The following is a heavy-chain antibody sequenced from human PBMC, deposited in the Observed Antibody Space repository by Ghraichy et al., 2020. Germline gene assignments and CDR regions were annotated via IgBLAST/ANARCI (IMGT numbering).Heavy chain of an antibody. Sequence: ASVKVSCKVSGYTLTELSMHWVRQAPGKGLEWMGGFDPEDGETIYAQKFQGRVTMTEDTSTDTAYMELSSLRSEDTAVYYCAMAVVPAGGHWFDPWGQGTLVSVSS. D-gene: IGHD2-2*01. V-gene: IGHV1-24*01. CDR2: FDPEDGET. CDR3: AMAVVPAGGHWFDP. CDR1: GYTLTELS. J-gene: IGHJ5*02.